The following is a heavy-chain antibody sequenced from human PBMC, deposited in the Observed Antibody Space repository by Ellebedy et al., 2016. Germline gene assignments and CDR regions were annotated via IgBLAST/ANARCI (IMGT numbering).Heavy chain of an antibody. CDR1: AFNV. CDR3: AKTQDYSFPS. CDR2: SYSDGRT. D-gene: IGHD2-21*01. V-gene: IGHV3-53*01. J-gene: IGHJ1*01. Sequence: GESLKISCAASAFNVMSWVRQAPGKGLEWVSISYSDGRTYYADSVKGRLSVSRDQSKNTVFLQMNNLRAEDTAVFYCAKTQDYSFPSWGQGTPVTVSS.